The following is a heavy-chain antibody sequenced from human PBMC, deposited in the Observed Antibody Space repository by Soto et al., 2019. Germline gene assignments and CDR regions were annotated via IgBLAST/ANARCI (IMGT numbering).Heavy chain of an antibody. Sequence: SETLSLTCTVSGGSISGYFWSWIRQPPGKGLEWIGHVNYSGSANYNPSLKSRVTISVHTSNNQFSLELSSVTAADTALYYCARHVDCNDSVCATGRWFDPWGQGTLVTVSS. J-gene: IGHJ5*02. V-gene: IGHV4-59*08. CDR2: VNYSGSA. D-gene: IGHD2-8*01. CDR1: GGSISGYF. CDR3: ARHVDCNDSVCATGRWFDP.